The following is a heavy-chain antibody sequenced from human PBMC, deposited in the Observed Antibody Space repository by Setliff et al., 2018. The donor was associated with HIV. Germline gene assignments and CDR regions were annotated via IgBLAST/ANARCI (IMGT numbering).Heavy chain of an antibody. Sequence: ASVKVSCQASGYTFTAYYIHLVRQAPAHGLQLMGRIEPSSGGTNYIQKFQGRITITKDTSIYTVYMELTGLTSDDTAVYYCARQDHSSVNSGSLYAFDVWGQGTMVTVSS. CDR3: ARQDHSSVNSGSLYAFDV. V-gene: IGHV1-2*06. CDR1: GYTFTAYY. D-gene: IGHD3-22*01. J-gene: IGHJ3*01. CDR2: IEPSSGGT.